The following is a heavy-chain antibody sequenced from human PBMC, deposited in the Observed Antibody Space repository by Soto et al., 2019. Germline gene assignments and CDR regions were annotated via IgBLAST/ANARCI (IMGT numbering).Heavy chain of an antibody. Sequence: TSETLSLTCTVSGGSISSGDYYWSWIRQPPGKGLEWIGYIYYSGSTYYNPSLKSRVTISVDTSKNQFSLRLSSVTAADTAVYYCARSMARGVIDYWGQGTLVTVSS. J-gene: IGHJ4*02. CDR1: GGSISSGDYY. V-gene: IGHV4-30-4*01. CDR3: ARSMARGVIDY. D-gene: IGHD3-10*01. CDR2: IYYSGST.